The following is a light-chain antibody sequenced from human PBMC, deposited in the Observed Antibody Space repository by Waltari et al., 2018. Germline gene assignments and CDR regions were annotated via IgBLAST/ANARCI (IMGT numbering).Light chain of an antibody. Sequence: QSALTQPASVSGSPGQSITISCTGTRSDIVGYDYVSWYQQHAGKVPKLMIHNVSHRPSGVSNRFSGSKSGNTASLTISGLQAEDEADYYCSSYTSARTVVFGGGTKVTVL. CDR2: NVS. CDR3: SSYTSARTVV. CDR1: RSDIVGYDY. V-gene: IGLV2-14*03. J-gene: IGLJ2*01.